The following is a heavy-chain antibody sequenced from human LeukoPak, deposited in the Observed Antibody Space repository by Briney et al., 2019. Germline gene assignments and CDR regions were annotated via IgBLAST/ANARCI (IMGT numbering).Heavy chain of an antibody. CDR1: GYTFTSYG. CDR2: ISAYSGNT. J-gene: IGHJ4*02. V-gene: IGHV1-18*01. D-gene: IGHD4-11*01. Sequence: ASVKVSCKASGYTFTSYGISWVRQAPGQGLEWMGWISAYSGNTNYAQKLQGRVTMTTDTSTSTAYMELRSLRSDDTAVYYCARDANQGLPFDYWGQGTLVTVSS. CDR3: ARDANQGLPFDY.